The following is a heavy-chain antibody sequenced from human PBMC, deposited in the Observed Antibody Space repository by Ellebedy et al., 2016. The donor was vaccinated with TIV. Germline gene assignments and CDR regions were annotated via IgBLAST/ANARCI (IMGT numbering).Heavy chain of an antibody. Sequence: MPSETLSLTCTVSGGSISSGPYSWSWIRQPPGKGLEWIGYIFHSGSTYYHPSLKSRVTISVKTSKNQFSLKLSSVTAADTAVYYCARPGGGVPNWFDPWGQGTLVTVSS. D-gene: IGHD3-16*01. CDR3: ARPGGGVPNWFDP. V-gene: IGHV4-30-2*03. J-gene: IGHJ5*02. CDR1: GGSISSGPYS. CDR2: IFHSGST.